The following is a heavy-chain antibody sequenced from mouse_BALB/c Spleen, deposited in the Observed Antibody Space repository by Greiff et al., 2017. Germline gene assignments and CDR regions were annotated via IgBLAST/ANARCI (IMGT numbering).Heavy chain of an antibody. CDR2: ISSGGSYT. D-gene: IGHD1-1*01. V-gene: IGHV5-6*02. J-gene: IGHJ2*01. CDR3: ARHTDYGILDY. Sequence: DVMLVESGGDLVKPGGSLKLSCAASGFTFSSYGMSWVRQTPDKRLEWVATISSGGSYTYYPDSVKGRFTISRDNAKNTLYLQMSSLKSEDTAMYYCARHTDYGILDYWGQGTTLTVSS. CDR1: GFTFSSYG.